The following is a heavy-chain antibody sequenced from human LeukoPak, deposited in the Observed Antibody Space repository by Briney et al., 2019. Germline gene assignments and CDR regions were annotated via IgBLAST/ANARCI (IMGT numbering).Heavy chain of an antibody. D-gene: IGHD5/OR15-5a*01. CDR1: GDSVSSNTAA. V-gene: IGHV6-1*01. CDR3: ARGVSNTRGDWLDP. CDR2: TYYRSKWYT. Sequence: SQTLSLTCAIFGDSVSSNTAAWNWVRQSPSRGLEWLGRTYYRSKWYTDYALSLRSRMTIKPDTSKNQFSLLLNSVTPEDTAVYYCARGVSNTRGDWLDPWGRGTLVTVSS. J-gene: IGHJ5*02.